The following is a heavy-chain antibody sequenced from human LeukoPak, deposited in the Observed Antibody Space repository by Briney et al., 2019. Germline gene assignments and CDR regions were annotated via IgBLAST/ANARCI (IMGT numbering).Heavy chain of an antibody. D-gene: IGHD6-19*01. CDR2: IYTSGST. V-gene: IGHV4-4*07. J-gene: IGHJ4*02. CDR3: ARGPPYSSGWHWGHPFDY. Sequence: PSETLSLTCTVSGGSISNKYWSWIRQPAGKGLEWIGRIYTSGSTNYNPSLKSRVTISVDKSKNQFSLKLSSVTAADTAVYYCARGPPYSSGWHWGHPFDYWGQGTLVTVSS. CDR1: GGSISNKY.